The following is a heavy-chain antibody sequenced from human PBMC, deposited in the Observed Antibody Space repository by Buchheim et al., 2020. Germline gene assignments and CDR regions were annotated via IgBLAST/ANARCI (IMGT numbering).Heavy chain of an antibody. J-gene: IGHJ4*02. V-gene: IGHV4-31*03. CDR1: GGSISSGGYY. CDR2: IYYSGST. D-gene: IGHD3-9*01. CDR3: ARDRHDILTGYRNFDY. Sequence: QVQLQESGPGLVKPSQTLSLTCTVSGGSISSGGYYWRWIRQHPGKGLEWIGYIYYSGSTYYNPSLKSRVTISVDTSKNHFSLKLSSVTAADTAVYYCARDRHDILTGYRNFDYWGQGTL.